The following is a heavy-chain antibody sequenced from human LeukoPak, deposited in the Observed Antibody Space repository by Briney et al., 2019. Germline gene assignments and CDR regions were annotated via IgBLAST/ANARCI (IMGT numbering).Heavy chain of an antibody. CDR3: AAMATIGFAY. V-gene: IGHV4-59*01. CDR1: GGSIRSYY. D-gene: IGHD5-24*01. CDR2: IYYSGST. Sequence: SETLSLTCTVSGGSIRSYYWSWIRQPPGKGLEWIGYIYYSGSTNYNPSLKRRVTISVDTSKNQFSLKLSSVTAEDTAVYYCAAMATIGFAYWGQGTLVTVSS. J-gene: IGHJ4*02.